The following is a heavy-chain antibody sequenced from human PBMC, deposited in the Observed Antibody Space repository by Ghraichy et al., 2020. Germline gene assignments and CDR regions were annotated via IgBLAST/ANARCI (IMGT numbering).Heavy chain of an antibody. CDR1: GGSISSNYW. D-gene: IGHD3-3*01. CDR2: IYHSGST. V-gene: IGHV4-4*02. Sequence: SETLSLTCAVSGGSISSNYWWSWVRQPPGKGLEWIGEIYHSGSTNYNPSLKSRVTISVDKSKNQFSLKLSSVTAADTAVYYCSKSTIGDYYYYYYMDVWGKGTTVTVSS. CDR3: SKSTIGDYYYYYYMDV. J-gene: IGHJ6*03.